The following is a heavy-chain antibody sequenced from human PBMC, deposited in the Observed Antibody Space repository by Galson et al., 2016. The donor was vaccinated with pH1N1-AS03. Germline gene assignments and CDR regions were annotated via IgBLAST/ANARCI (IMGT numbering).Heavy chain of an antibody. CDR1: GGSFSGTS. Sequence: SETLSLTCAVYGGSFSGTSWTWIRQSPGTGLEWLGENNPRGSANYNPSLQSRVTISVDTSKNQFSLQLTSVTAADTAVYYCARRSPRPRSAGYYSRYYFDDWGQGTLVIVSS. CDR2: NNPRGSA. D-gene: IGHD3-22*01. V-gene: IGHV4-34*01. CDR3: ARRSPRPRSAGYYSRYYFDD. J-gene: IGHJ4*02.